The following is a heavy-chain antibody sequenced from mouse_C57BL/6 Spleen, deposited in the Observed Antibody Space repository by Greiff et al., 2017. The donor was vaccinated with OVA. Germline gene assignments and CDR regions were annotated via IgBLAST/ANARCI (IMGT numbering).Heavy chain of an antibody. CDR1: GYTFPSYW. CDR3: ARRTVYAMDY. V-gene: IGHV1-61*01. CDR2: IYPSDSET. Sequence: QVQLQQPGAELVRPGSSVKLSCKASGYTFPSYWMDWVKQRPGQGLEWIGNIYPSDSETHYNQKFKDKATLTVDKSSSTAYMQLSSLTSEDSAVYYCARRTVYAMDYWGQGTSVTVSS. J-gene: IGHJ4*01.